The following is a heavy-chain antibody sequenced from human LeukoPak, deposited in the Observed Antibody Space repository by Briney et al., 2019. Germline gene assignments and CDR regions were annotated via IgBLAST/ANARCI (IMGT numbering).Heavy chain of an antibody. CDR2: IWYDGSNK. J-gene: IGHJ4*02. Sequence: GGSLRLSCAASGFTFSSYGMHWVRQAPGKGLEWVAVIWYDGSNKYYADSVKGRFTISRDNSKNTLYLQMNSLRAEDTAVNYCARGVLGGYTYYFDYWGQGTLVTVSS. CDR1: GFTFSSYG. D-gene: IGHD5-12*01. CDR3: ARGVLGGYTYYFDY. V-gene: IGHV3-33*01.